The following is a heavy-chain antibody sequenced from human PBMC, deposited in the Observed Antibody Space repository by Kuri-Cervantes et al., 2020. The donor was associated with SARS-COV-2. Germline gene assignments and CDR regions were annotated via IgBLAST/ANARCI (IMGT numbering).Heavy chain of an antibody. CDR2: INHSGRT. D-gene: IGHD5-12*01. Sequence: GSLRLSCAVSGGSFSGYSWTWIRQSPGKGRVWIGEINHSGRTNYNPSLKSRVTISLDTSKNQFFLMLRSVTAADTAVYYCAKLPPLELSAYSPSGHNWFDSWGQGTLVTVSS. V-gene: IGHV4-34*01. J-gene: IGHJ5*01. CDR3: AKLPPLELSAYSPSGHNWFDS. CDR1: GGSFSGYS.